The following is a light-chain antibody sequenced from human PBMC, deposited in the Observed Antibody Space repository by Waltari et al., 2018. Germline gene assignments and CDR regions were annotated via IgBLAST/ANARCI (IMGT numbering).Light chain of an antibody. CDR3: QQGYTAPRT. CDR2: GAS. Sequence: DIQLTQSPSSLSASEGDRVTITCRASQNIRSCLNWYQQSPGKAPNLLIYGASSLKRGIPSRFRGSGYGTDVNLTISSLKTEDFTTYYCQQGYTAPRTFGEGTKLEIK. CDR1: QNIRSC. J-gene: IGKJ4*01. V-gene: IGKV1-39*01.